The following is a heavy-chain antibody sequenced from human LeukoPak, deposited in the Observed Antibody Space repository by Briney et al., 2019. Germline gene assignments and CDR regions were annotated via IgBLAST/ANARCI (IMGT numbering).Heavy chain of an antibody. V-gene: IGHV1-8*03. CDR1: GYTFTSYD. CDR2: MNPNSGNT. D-gene: IGHD2/OR15-2a*01. CDR3: ARGLLTDRRPFDY. J-gene: IGHJ4*02. Sequence: ASVKVSCKASGYTFTSYDINWVRQATGQGLEWMGWMNPNSGNTGYAQKFQGRVTITRNTSISTAYMELSSLRSDETAVYYCARGLLTDRRPFDYWGRGTLVTVSS.